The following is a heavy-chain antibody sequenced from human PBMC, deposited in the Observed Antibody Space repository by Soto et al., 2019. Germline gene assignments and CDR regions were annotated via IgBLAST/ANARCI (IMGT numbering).Heavy chain of an antibody. D-gene: IGHD3-16*02. CDR2: IIPIFGTA. CDR1: GGTVSSYA. J-gene: IGHJ4*02. V-gene: IGHV1-69*06. Sequence: SVKVSCKASGGTVSSYAISWLRQAPGQGLEWMGGIIPIFGTANYAQKFQGRVTITADKSTSTAYMELSSLRSEDTAVYYCARDLVSGGYQYWGQGTLVTVSS. CDR3: ARDLVSGGYQY.